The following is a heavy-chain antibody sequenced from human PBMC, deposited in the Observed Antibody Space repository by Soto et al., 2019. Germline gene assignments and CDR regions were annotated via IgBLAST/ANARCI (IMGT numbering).Heavy chain of an antibody. CDR2: IDGSGGIT. V-gene: IGHV3-23*01. J-gene: IGHJ4*02. Sequence: QLLQSGGGLVQPGGSLTLSCAASGFTFGTTDMSWVRQAPGEGLEWVSTIDGSGGITYYADSVKGRFTISTDNSRNTVYLQMNSPRGDDTALYYCVKNSGWLNTRGQGALVTVSS. CDR3: VKNSGWLNT. D-gene: IGHD3-9*01. CDR1: GFTFGTTD.